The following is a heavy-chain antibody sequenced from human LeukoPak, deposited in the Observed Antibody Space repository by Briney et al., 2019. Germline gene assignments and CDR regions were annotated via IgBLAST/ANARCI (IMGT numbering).Heavy chain of an antibody. V-gene: IGHV5-51*01. D-gene: IGHD2-2*01. CDR1: GYSFTSYW. CDR2: IYPGDSDT. Sequence: GESLKISCKGSGYSFTSYWIGWVRQMPGKGLEWMGIIYPGDSDTRYSPSSQGQVTISADKSISTAYLQWSSLKASDTVMYYCARKTLRQDIVVVPAANDAFDTWGQGTMVTVSS. J-gene: IGHJ3*02. CDR3: ARKTLRQDIVVVPAANDAFDT.